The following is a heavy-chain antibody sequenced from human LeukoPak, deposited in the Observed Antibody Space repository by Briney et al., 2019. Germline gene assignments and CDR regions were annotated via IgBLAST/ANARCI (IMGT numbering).Heavy chain of an antibody. D-gene: IGHD5-18*01. Sequence: GGSLRLSCAASGFTFSSYWMHWVRQAPGKGLVWVSRINSDGSSTSYADSVKGRFTISRDNAKNTLYLQMNSLRAEDTAVYYCARGKVDTATAIDYWGQGTLVTVSS. CDR2: INSDGSST. CDR3: ARGKVDTATAIDY. V-gene: IGHV3-74*01. J-gene: IGHJ4*02. CDR1: GFTFSSYW.